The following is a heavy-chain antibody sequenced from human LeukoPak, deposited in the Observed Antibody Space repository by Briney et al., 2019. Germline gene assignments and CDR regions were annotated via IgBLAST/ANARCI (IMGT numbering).Heavy chain of an antibody. CDR3: ARFDVGQWLINY. D-gene: IGHD6-19*01. Sequence: SETLSLTCTVSGGSVTYTNYYWGWIRQPPGKGLQWIGVIYYNGKTYYNPSLKSRVTVAVDTSKNQFSLKLSSVTAADTAVYYCARFDVGQWLINYWGQGALVTVSS. V-gene: IGHV4-39*01. CDR2: IYYNGKT. J-gene: IGHJ4*02. CDR1: GGSVTYTNYY.